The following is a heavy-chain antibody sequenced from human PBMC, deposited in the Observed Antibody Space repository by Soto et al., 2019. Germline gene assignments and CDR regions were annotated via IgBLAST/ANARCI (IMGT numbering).Heavy chain of an antibody. CDR2: IIPFLDIT. Sequence: QVQLVQSGAEVKKPGSSVKVSCTASGGTFSTYTLSWVRQAPGQGLEWMGTIIPFLDITDYAQKFQGRITITADKSTTTAYMELNSLSSDDTAVYFCARDTTDWGQGTLVTVSS. CDR1: GGTFSTYT. D-gene: IGHD5-18*01. V-gene: IGHV1-69*02. CDR3: ARDTTD. J-gene: IGHJ4*02.